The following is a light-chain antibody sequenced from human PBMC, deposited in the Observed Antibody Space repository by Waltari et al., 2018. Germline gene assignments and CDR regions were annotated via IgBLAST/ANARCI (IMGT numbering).Light chain of an antibody. Sequence: SSDLTQDPAVSVALGQTDRITCQGDILRPYYGTWCRQKPGQPPELVIYGKNNRPSGIPDRFSASSSGNTASLIITGAQAEDEADYYCSSRELSGHVVFGGGTRLTVL. J-gene: IGLJ2*01. CDR3: SSRELSGHVV. CDR1: ILRPYY. V-gene: IGLV3-19*01. CDR2: GKN.